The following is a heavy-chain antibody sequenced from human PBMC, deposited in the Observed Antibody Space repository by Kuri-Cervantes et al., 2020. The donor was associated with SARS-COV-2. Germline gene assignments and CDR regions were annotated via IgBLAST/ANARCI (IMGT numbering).Heavy chain of an antibody. V-gene: IGHV4-34*01. CDR1: GVPLNTYS. J-gene: IGHJ6*02. D-gene: IGHD3-16*01. CDR3: ARGHIGVIPSPILGLGPHYYYYHMDV. Sequence: SQTLSLTCAVFGVPLNTYSWSWVRQSPGKGLQWIGEINHSGGTKYKPSLKGRVSISIDASKNQVSLKMTFVTAADAAVYYCARGHIGVIPSPILGLGPHYYYYHMDVWGQGTTVTVSS. CDR2: INHSGGT.